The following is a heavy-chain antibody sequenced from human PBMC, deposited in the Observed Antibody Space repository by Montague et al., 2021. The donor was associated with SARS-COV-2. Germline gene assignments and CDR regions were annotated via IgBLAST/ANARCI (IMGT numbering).Heavy chain of an antibody. CDR1: GFTFDDYA. CDR3: AKLAAYYYDSSVQDY. D-gene: IGHD3-22*01. Sequence: SLRLSCAASGFTFDDYAMHWVRQASGKGLEWVSGISWNSGSIGYADSVKGRFTISRDNAKNSLDLQMNSLRAEDTALYYCAKLAAYYYDSSVQDYWGQGTLVTVSS. CDR2: ISWNSGSI. J-gene: IGHJ4*02. V-gene: IGHV3-9*01.